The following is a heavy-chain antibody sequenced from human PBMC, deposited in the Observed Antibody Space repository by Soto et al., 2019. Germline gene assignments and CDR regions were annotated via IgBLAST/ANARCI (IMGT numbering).Heavy chain of an antibody. V-gene: IGHV4-59*01. CDR3: TRVSLELRWAPLEGPEIQYYFDY. CDR2: IYYSGST. J-gene: IGHJ4*02. CDR1: GGSISSYY. D-gene: IGHD1-7*01. Sequence: SETLSLTCTVSGGSISSYYWSWIRQPPGKGLEWIGYIYYSGSTNNNPSLKSRVTITVDTSKNQFSLRLSSVTAADTTVYYCTRVSLELRWAPLEGPEIQYYFDYWGQGTLVTVSS.